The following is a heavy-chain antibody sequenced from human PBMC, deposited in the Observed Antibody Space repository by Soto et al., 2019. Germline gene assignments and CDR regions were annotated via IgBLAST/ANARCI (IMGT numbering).Heavy chain of an antibody. V-gene: IGHV3-33*01. Sequence: QVQLVESGGGVVQPGMSLRLSCAASGFSFSTYGMHWVRQAPGKGLEWVAVTWYEGSEEHYVDSVKGRFTISRDNSKNTLSLQLNSMRAEDTAVYYFSRGTAVLFFEGISKSTDYSGLDVWGRGTTVTVSS. CDR3: SRGTAVLFFEGISKSTDYSGLDV. CDR1: GFSFSTYG. CDR2: TWYEGSEE. D-gene: IGHD3-3*01. J-gene: IGHJ6*02.